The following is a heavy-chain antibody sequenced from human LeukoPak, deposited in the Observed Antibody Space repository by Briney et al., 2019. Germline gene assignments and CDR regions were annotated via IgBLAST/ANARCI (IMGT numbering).Heavy chain of an antibody. CDR2: INHSGST. CDR3: ARGRGSKTDY. D-gene: IGHD3-16*01. J-gene: IGHJ4*02. Sequence: SETLSLTCGVYGGSFSGYYWSWIRQAPGKALEWIGEINHSGSTNYNPSLKSRVTISVDTSKNQFSLRLSSVTAADTAVYYCARGRGSKTDYWGQGTLVTVSS. V-gene: IGHV4-34*01. CDR1: GGSFSGYY.